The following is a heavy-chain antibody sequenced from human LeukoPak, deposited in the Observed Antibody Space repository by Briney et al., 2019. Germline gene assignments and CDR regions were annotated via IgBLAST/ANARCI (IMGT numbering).Heavy chain of an antibody. Sequence: ASVKVSCKVPGYTLTELSMHWVRQAPGKGLEWMGGFDPEDGETIYAQKFQGRVTMTEDTSTDTAYMELSSLRSEDTAVYYCATAPYCSSTSCSGYWGQGTLVTVSS. D-gene: IGHD2-2*01. CDR1: GYTLTELS. CDR2: FDPEDGET. J-gene: IGHJ4*02. V-gene: IGHV1-24*01. CDR3: ATAPYCSSTSCSGY.